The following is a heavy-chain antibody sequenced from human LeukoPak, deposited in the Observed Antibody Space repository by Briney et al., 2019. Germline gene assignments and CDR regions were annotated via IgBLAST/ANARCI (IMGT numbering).Heavy chain of an antibody. D-gene: IGHD3-22*01. CDR1: GFTFSAYA. CDR2: ISSDGSKE. J-gene: IGHJ4*02. V-gene: IGHV3-30*04. CDR3: ARPNYFDSSGYYS. Sequence: GGSLRLSCAASGFTFSAYAMHWVRQAPGKGLEWVAVISSDGSKENSADSVKGRFTIFRDNFKKTLSLQMNSLRAEDTAVYYCARPNYFDSSGYYSWGQGTLVTVSS.